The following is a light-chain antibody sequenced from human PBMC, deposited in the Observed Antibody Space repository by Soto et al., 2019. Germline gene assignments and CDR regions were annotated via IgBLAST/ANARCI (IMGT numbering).Light chain of an antibody. CDR1: SSNIGNNY. J-gene: IGLJ7*01. Sequence: QSVLTQPPSVSAAPGQKVTISCSGSSSNIGNNYVSWYQQLPGTAPKLLIYDNNKRPSGIPDRFSGSKSGTSATLGITGLQTGDEADYYCGPWDSSLSAGAVFGGGTQLTVL. CDR3: GPWDSSLSAGAV. V-gene: IGLV1-51*01. CDR2: DNN.